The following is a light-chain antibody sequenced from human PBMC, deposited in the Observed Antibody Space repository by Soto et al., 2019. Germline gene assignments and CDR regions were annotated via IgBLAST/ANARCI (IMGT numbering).Light chain of an antibody. J-gene: IGLJ1*01. CDR3: WSYAGRCTPYV. CDR1: SSDVSGYNY. Sequence: QSALTQPRSVSGSPGQSVTISCTGTSSDVSGYNYVSWYQQHPGKAPKLLIYDVSKRPSGVTDRFSGSNSGNTASPTISGRQAEDEADYYYWSYAGRCTPYVFGTGTKLTVL. CDR2: DVS. V-gene: IGLV2-11*01.